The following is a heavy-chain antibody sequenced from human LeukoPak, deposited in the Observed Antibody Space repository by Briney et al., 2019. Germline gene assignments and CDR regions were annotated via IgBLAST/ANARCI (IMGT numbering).Heavy chain of an antibody. CDR1: GFTFSSYW. CDR3: ASLQLSPYYYYYGMDV. J-gene: IGHJ6*02. CDR2: KKQDGSEK. V-gene: IGHV3-7*01. Sequence: GGSLSFSCAASGFTFSSYWMSWVRQAPGKGLEWVANKKQDGSEKYYVDSVKGRFTISRDNAKNSLYLQMNSLRAEDTAVYYCASLQLSPYYYYYGMDVWGQGTTVTVSS. D-gene: IGHD3-16*02.